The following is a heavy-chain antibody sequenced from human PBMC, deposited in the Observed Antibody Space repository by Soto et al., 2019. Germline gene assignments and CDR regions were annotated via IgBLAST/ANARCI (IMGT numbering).Heavy chain of an antibody. V-gene: IGHV4-31*03. D-gene: IGHD1-1*01. CDR2: INHRGSF. CDR1: GGSMTSGDQY. J-gene: IGHJ6*02. Sequence: TLSLTCTVTGGSMTSGDQYWTWIRQHPGKGLEWTGYINHRGSFYYNPSLKSRLSMSVDTSKNQFSLNVTSVTAADTAVYYCARELPQRQGRNMDVWGQGTTVTVSS. CDR3: ARELPQRQGRNMDV.